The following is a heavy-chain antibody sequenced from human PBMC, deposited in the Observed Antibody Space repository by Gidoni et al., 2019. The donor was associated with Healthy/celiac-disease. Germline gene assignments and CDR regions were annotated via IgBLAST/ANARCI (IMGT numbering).Heavy chain of an antibody. CDR3: AKAFITICEVYY. CDR1: GSTFSSYG. D-gene: IGHD3-3*01. J-gene: IGHJ4*02. Sequence: QVQLVASVGGVVRPEGSLRLSCPAPGSTFSSYGLHWARQAPGKGLEWVAVISYDGSNKYYADSVKGRFTVSRDNSKNTLYLQMNSLRAEDTAVYYCAKAFITICEVYYWGQGTLVTVSS. V-gene: IGHV3-30*18. CDR2: ISYDGSNK.